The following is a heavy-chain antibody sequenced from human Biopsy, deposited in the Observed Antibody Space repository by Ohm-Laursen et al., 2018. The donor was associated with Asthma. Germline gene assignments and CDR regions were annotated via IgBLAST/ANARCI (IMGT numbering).Heavy chain of an antibody. CDR3: AREGVAGTHIED. CDR2: ISYDGSSI. Sequence: SLRLSCAASRFTYDMHWVRQAPGKGLERVAVISYDGSSIYYADSVKGRFTISRDNSKNTLSLQMNSLTAEDTAVYYCAREGVAGTHIEDWGQGTLVTVSS. J-gene: IGHJ4*02. D-gene: IGHD6-19*01. CDR1: RFTYD. V-gene: IGHV3-30-3*01.